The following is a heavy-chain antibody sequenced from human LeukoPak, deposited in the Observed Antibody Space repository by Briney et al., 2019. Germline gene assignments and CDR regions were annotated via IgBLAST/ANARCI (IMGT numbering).Heavy chain of an antibody. V-gene: IGHV4-34*01. D-gene: IGHD6-13*01. J-gene: IGHJ3*02. Sequence: SETLSLTCTVSGGSISGYYWSWIRQPPGKGLEWIGEINHSGSTNYNPSLKSRVTISVDTSKNQFSLKLSSVTAADTAVYYCARGEAAAADDAFDIWGQGTMVTVSS. CDR2: INHSGST. CDR1: GGSISGYY. CDR3: ARGEAAAADDAFDI.